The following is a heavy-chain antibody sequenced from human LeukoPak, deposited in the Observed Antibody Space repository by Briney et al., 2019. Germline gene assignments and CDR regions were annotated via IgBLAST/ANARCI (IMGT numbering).Heavy chain of an antibody. CDR2: IRGSSSAM. D-gene: IGHD1-14*01. CDR1: GFSFSEHS. CDR3: ARDRDRSFDY. V-gene: IGHV3-48*04. J-gene: IGHJ4*02. Sequence: GGSLRLSCAASGFSFSEHSMNWVRQAPGKGLEWVSNIRGSSSAMNYADSVKGRFTISRDNAKNSLYLEMSSLRAEDTAVYYCARDRDRSFDYWGLGTLVSVSS.